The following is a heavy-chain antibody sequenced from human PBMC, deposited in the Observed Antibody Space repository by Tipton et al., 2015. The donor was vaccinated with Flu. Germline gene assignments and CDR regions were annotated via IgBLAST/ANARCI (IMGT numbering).Heavy chain of an antibody. D-gene: IGHD2-21*01. Sequence: GLVKPSETPSLSCTIEGGSFSGYIGSWIRQSPGKGLEWIGEIDHSGSTTYSASLKTRATISVDTSQNLLSLKVKSVTTADTAVYYCARSFRVAVIGGMDVWGQGTTVVVSS. CDR1: GGSFSGYI. CDR2: IDHSGST. CDR3: ARSFRVAVIGGMDV. V-gene: IGHV4-34*01. J-gene: IGHJ6*02.